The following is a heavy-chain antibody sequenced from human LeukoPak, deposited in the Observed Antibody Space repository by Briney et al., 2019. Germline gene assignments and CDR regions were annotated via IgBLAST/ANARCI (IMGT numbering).Heavy chain of an antibody. V-gene: IGHV3-11*05. CDR1: GFTFSDYY. J-gene: IGHJ4*02. D-gene: IGHD3-10*01. CDR2: ISSISSYT. CDR3: ARDLGGYYFDY. Sequence: GVALRLSCAASGFTFSDYYMSWIRQAPGKGLEWVSYISSISSYTNYADSVKGRFTISRDNARNSLYLQMNSLRAEDTAVYYCARDLGGYYFDYWGQGTLVTVSS.